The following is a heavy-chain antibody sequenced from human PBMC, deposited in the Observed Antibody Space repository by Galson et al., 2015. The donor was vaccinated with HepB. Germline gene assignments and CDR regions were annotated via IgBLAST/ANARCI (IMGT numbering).Heavy chain of an antibody. CDR1: GYTFTDYY. Sequence: SVKVSCKASGYTFTDYYMHWVRQAPGQGLEWMGRINPNTGGTNYAQKFQGRVTMTRDTSISTAYMELSSLRSDDTALYYCAGESRDGYNWGHWNYWGQGTLVTVPS. CDR2: INPNTGGT. J-gene: IGHJ4*02. CDR3: AGESRDGYNWGHWNY. D-gene: IGHD5-24*01. V-gene: IGHV1-2*06.